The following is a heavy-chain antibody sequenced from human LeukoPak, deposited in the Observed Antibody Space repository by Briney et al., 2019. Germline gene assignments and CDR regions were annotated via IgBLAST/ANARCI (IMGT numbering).Heavy chain of an antibody. J-gene: IGHJ3*02. CDR3: ASLFLCYGCSSSSDSFNI. CDR1: GVSISSSN. V-gene: IGHV3-21*01. Sequence: PSETLSLTCTVSGVSISSSNSYWGWIRQPPGKGLEWVSSISSSSSYIYYADSVKGRFTISRDNAKNTLYLQMNSLRAEDTAVYYCASLFLCYGCSSSSDSFNIWGQGTMVTVSS. D-gene: IGHD6-6*01. CDR2: ISSSSSYI.